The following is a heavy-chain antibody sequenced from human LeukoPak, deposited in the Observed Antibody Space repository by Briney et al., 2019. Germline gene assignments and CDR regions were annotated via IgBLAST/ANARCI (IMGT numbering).Heavy chain of an antibody. CDR2: FMSNGSST. V-gene: IGHV3-74*01. CDR3: ARDSQFIGPFY. Sequence: VQPGGSPRLSCASSGSTFSTYGMRWGRPPGGEGLGWVYRFMSNGSSTYAESVKGRFTISRDTAKNTLYLQMNSLRAEDTAVYYCARDSQFIGPFYWGQGTLVTVSS. J-gene: IGHJ4*02. D-gene: IGHD5-24*01. CDR1: GSTFSTYG.